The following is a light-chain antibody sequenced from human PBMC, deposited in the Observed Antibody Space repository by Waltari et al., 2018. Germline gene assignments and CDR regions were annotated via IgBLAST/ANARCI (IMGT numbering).Light chain of an antibody. CDR3: QLRTSWPMT. Sequence: EVVLTRPQATRPFLPGKGATLSCGASQGVINSLAWYRQNPGQAPSLLIYDASTRAAGIPDRFSGSGSGTDFTLSISSLEPEDFAVYYCQLRTSWPMTFGRGTRLEIK. CDR1: QGVINS. J-gene: IGKJ5*01. V-gene: IGKV3-11*01. CDR2: DAS.